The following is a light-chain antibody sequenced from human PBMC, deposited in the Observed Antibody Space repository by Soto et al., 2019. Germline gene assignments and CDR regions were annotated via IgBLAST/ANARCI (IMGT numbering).Light chain of an antibody. Sequence: EILITLSPVALSVSPGERATLACRASQSVSSYLAWYQQKPGQTPRLLIYGASSRPTGIPDRFSGSGSGTDFTLTISRLEPEDFAVYYCQQYGSSSTFGQGTRLEI. CDR1: QSVSSY. V-gene: IGKV3-20*01. CDR3: QQYGSSST. CDR2: GAS. J-gene: IGKJ5*01.